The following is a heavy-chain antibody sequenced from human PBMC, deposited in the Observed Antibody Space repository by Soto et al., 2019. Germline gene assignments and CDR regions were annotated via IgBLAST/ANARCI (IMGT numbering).Heavy chain of an antibody. Sequence: LRLSCAISGFSDSSNYLSWVRQAPGKGLEWVSVHYSGGSTYYADSVQGRFTISRDKSNNTLYLQMRRVRAEDTAVYFCARHRHPRGTVGATSPLDPWGQGTQVTVSS. CDR2: HYSGGST. J-gene: IGHJ5*02. D-gene: IGHD1-26*01. CDR1: GFSDSSNY. V-gene: IGHV3-53*01. CDR3: ARHRHPRGTVGATSPLDP.